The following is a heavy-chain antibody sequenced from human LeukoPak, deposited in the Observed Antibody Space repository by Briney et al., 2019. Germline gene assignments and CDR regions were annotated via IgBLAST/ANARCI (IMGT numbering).Heavy chain of an antibody. D-gene: IGHD3-22*01. CDR2: ISAYNGNT. V-gene: IGHV1-18*01. CDR1: GYTFTTCG. J-gene: IGHJ4*02. CDR3: ARDRGNYDSSDPLDY. Sequence: GASVKVSCKTSGYTFTTCGISWVRQAPGQGLEWMGWISAYNGNTNYAQKLQGRVTMTTDASTSTAYMELRSLRSDDTAVYYCARDRGNYDSSDPLDYWGQGTLVTVSS.